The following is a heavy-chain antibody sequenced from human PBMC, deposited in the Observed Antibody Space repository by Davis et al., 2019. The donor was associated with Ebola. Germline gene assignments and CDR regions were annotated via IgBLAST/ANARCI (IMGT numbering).Heavy chain of an antibody. J-gene: IGHJ3*02. V-gene: IGHV5-51*01. CDR2: IYTGDSDT. CDR3: ATLRRTITGMDDGFDI. Sequence: GESLKISCKDSGNSFSTHWIGWVRQMPGKALEWMGIIYTGDSDTRYNPSFRGQVTISADESNKTAFVQWSRLKDSDTAMYYCATLRRTITGMDDGFDIWGQGTMVTVSS. CDR1: GNSFSTHW. D-gene: IGHD2-8*02.